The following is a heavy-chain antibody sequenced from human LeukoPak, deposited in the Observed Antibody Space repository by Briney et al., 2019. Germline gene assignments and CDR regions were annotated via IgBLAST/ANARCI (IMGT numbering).Heavy chain of an antibody. D-gene: IGHD3-10*01. Sequence: ASVKVSYTASTYTFTGYYMHWVRQAPGQGLEWMGWINPNSGGTKYAQKFQGRVTMTVDTSISTAYMQLSSLRSDDTAVYYCASPDYYGPGTYRSVPWGERTLVTVSP. CDR1: TYTFTGYY. J-gene: IGHJ5*02. CDR2: INPNSGGT. CDR3: ASPDYYGPGTYRSVP. V-gene: IGHV1-2*02.